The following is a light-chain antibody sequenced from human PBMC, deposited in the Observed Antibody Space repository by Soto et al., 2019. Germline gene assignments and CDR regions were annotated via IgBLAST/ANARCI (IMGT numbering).Light chain of an antibody. V-gene: IGKV1-5*03. CDR2: EVS. CDR1: QSINKW. CDR3: QQYNSF. Sequence: DIQMTQSPSTLFVSVGDTVTITCRASQSINKWLAWYQQKPGKAPKLLIYEVSTLESGVSSRFSGSGSGTEFTLIISSLQPDDIAAYYCQQYNSFFGQGTKLEIK. J-gene: IGKJ2*01.